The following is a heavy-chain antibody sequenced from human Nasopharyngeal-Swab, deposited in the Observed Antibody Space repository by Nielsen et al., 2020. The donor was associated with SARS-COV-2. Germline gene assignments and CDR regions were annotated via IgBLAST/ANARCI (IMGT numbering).Heavy chain of an antibody. CDR2: IAYNGNT. CDR3: ARDIHELWSGQFFDL. Sequence: ASVKVSCKGSGHTFVGYGITWVRQAPGQGLEWMGWIAYNGNTNYAQKFQGRVTMTTAISTSTAYMELRSLRTDDTAVYYCARDIHELWSGQFFDLWGQGSLVTVSS. J-gene: IGHJ5*02. V-gene: IGHV1-18*01. D-gene: IGHD3-3*01. CDR1: GHTFVGYG.